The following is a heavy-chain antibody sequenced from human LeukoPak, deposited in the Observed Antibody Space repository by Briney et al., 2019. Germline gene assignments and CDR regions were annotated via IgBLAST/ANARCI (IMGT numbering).Heavy chain of an antibody. D-gene: IGHD1-1*01. CDR3: ARRSNYQLVDFDI. Sequence: PSETLSLTCTVSGGSVRSSSYYWDWIRQPPGKGLEWIGSIYYTGTTYYNPSLKSRVTMSVDTSKNQFFLNLSSVTAADTAVYYCARRSNYQLVDFDIWGQGTMVTASS. J-gene: IGHJ3*02. V-gene: IGHV4-39*01. CDR2: IYYTGTT. CDR1: GGSVRSSSYY.